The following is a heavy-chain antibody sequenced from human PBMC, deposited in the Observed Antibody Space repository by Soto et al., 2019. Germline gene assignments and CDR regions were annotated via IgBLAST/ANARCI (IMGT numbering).Heavy chain of an antibody. Sequence: SETLSLTCTVSGGSIRSGGYYWSLIRQHPGKGLEWIGYIYYSGSTYYNPSLKSRVTISVDTSKNQFSLKLSSVTAADTAVYYCARASEAGSDAFDIWGQGTMVTVSS. CDR3: ARASEAGSDAFDI. J-gene: IGHJ3*02. CDR2: IYYSGST. D-gene: IGHD6-19*01. V-gene: IGHV4-31*03. CDR1: GGSIRSGGYY.